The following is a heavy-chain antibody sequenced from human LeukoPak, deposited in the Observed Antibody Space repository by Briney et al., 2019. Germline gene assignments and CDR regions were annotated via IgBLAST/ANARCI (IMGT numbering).Heavy chain of an antibody. D-gene: IGHD2/OR15-2a*01. Sequence: ASVKVCCKASGYTFATYYMFWVRQVPGQGPEWMGWINPNNGRTNYAHNFQDRVTMTTDTSITTAYMELSRLKSDDTAVYYCATLSSWGVLGMDYWGQGTLVTVSS. CDR3: ATLSSWGVLGMDY. CDR2: INPNNGRT. J-gene: IGHJ4*02. V-gene: IGHV1-2*07. CDR1: GYTFATYY.